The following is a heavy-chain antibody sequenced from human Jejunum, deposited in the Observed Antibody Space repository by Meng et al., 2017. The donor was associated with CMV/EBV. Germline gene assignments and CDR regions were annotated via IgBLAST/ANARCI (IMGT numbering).Heavy chain of an antibody. J-gene: IGHJ4*02. D-gene: IGHD2-15*01. CDR3: GRVNVVGAPRDH. Sequence: ASAYTYTSYYMHWVRQAPGQGLEWMGIINPSGGSTSYAQKFQGRVTMTRDTSTSTVYMELSSLRSEDTAVYFCGRVNVVGAPRDHWGQGTQVTVSS. V-gene: IGHV1-46*01. CDR2: INPSGGST. CDR1: AYTYTSYY.